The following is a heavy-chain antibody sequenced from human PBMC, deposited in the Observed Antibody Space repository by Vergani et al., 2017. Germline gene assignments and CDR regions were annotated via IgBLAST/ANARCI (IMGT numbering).Heavy chain of an antibody. CDR1: GFTFSSYG. V-gene: IGHV3-30*02. D-gene: IGHD3-10*01. CDR2: IRYDGSNK. J-gene: IGHJ4*02. CDR3: AKGARGPLRSFGEYFDY. Sequence: QVQLVESGGGVVQPGGSLRLSCAASGFTFSSYGMHWVRQAPGKGLEWVAFIRYDGSNKYYADSVKGRFTISRDNSKNTLYLQMNSLRAEDTAVYYCAKGARGPLRSFGEYFDYWGQGTLVTVSS.